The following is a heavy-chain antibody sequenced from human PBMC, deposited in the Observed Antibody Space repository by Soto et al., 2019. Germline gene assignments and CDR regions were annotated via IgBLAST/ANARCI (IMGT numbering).Heavy chain of an antibody. CDR3: AKDSIAARPPKNPQYYFDY. Sequence: GGSLILSCAASGFTFSSYAMSWVRQAPGKGLEWVSAISGSGGSTYYADSVKGRFTISRDNSKNTLYLQMNSLRAEDTAVYYCAKDSIAARPPKNPQYYFDYWGQGTLVTVSS. CDR1: GFTFSSYA. V-gene: IGHV3-23*01. D-gene: IGHD6-6*01. J-gene: IGHJ4*02. CDR2: ISGSGGST.